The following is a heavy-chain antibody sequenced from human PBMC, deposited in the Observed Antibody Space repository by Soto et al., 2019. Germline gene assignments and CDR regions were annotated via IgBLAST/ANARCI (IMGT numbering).Heavy chain of an antibody. CDR2: IYYSGST. Sequence: PSETLSLTCTVSGGSISSGGYYWSWIRQHPGKGLEWIGYIYYSGSTYYNPSLKSRVTISVDTSKNQFSLRLISVTAADTAVYYCARDSGYYSLDPWGQGTLVTVSS. V-gene: IGHV4-31*03. CDR1: GGSISSGGYY. J-gene: IGHJ5*02. CDR3: ARDSGYYSLDP. D-gene: IGHD2-15*01.